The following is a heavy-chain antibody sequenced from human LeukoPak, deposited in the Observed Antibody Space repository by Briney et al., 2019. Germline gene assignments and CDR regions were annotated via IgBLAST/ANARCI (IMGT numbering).Heavy chain of an antibody. D-gene: IGHD6-19*01. V-gene: IGHV3-30*18. Sequence: GGSLRLSCAASGFTFSSYGMHWVRQAPGKGLEWVAVISYDGSNKYYADSVKGRFTISRDNSKNTLYLQMNSLRAEDTAVYYCAKDYKENSSGWYESDYWGQGTLVTVSS. J-gene: IGHJ4*02. CDR2: ISYDGSNK. CDR1: GFTFSSYG. CDR3: AKDYKENSSGWYESDY.